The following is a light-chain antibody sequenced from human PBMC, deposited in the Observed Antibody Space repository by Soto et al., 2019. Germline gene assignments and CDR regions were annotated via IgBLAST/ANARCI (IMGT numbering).Light chain of an antibody. CDR2: GAS. CDR1: QSVSSN. J-gene: IGKJ1*01. Sequence: EIFMTHSRATRSVSPGERATLSCRASQSVSSNLAWYQQKPGQAPRLLIYGASNRATGIPPRFSGSGSGKEFTLTISSLHSEDFEVYSCKSYNKWHRTLGQGNKVDIK. V-gene: IGKV3-15*01. CDR3: KSYNKWHRT.